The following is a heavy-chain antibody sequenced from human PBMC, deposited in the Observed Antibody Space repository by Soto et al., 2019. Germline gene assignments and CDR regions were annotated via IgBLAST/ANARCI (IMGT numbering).Heavy chain of an antibody. Sequence: SETLSLTCAVYGGSFSGYYWSWIRQPPGKGLEWIGEINHSGSTNYNPSLKSRVTISVDTSKNQFSLKLSSVTAADTAVYYCARAIGLVGYSYGYGDYWGQGTLVTVS. CDR2: INHSGST. J-gene: IGHJ4*02. CDR1: GGSFSGYY. D-gene: IGHD5-18*01. CDR3: ARAIGLVGYSYGYGDY. V-gene: IGHV4-34*01.